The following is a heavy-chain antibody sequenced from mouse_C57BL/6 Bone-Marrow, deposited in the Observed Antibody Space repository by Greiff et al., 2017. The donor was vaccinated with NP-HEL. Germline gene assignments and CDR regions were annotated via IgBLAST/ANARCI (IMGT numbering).Heavy chain of an antibody. V-gene: IGHV1-39*01. CDR2: INPNYGTT. CDR3: ARERDCYGSREYWYFDV. J-gene: IGHJ1*03. D-gene: IGHD1-1*01. CDR1: GYSFTDYN. Sequence: ESGPELVKPGASVKISCKASGYSFTDYNMNWVKQSNGKSLEWIGVINPNYGTTSYNQKFKGKATLTVDQSSSTAYMQLNSLTSEDSAVYYCARERDCYGSREYWYFDVWGTGTTVTVSS.